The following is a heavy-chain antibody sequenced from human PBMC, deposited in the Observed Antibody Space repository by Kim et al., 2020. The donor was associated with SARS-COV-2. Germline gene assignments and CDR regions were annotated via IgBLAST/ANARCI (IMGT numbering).Heavy chain of an antibody. Sequence: SETLSLTCTVSGGSISSSSYYWGWIRQPPGKGLEWIGCIYYSGSTYYNPSLKSRVTISVDTSKNQFSLKLSSVTAADTAVYYCARRVVIHWYFDLWGRGTLVTVSS. J-gene: IGHJ2*01. V-gene: IGHV4-39*01. CDR1: GGSISSSSYY. CDR3: ARRVVIHWYFDL. CDR2: IYYSGST. D-gene: IGHD3-22*01.